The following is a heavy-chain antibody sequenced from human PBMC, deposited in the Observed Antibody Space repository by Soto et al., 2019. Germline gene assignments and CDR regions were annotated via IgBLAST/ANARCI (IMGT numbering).Heavy chain of an antibody. D-gene: IGHD3-3*01. CDR2: IYSCGST. CDR3: ARDFWAYYDCWSGNGIDYYGMDV. Sequence: TGGSLRLSCSASRFTVSSNYMSWVRPAPGQGLESVSVIYSCGSTYYADSVKGRFTISRDNSKNTLYLQMNSLRAEDTAVYYCARDFWAYYDCWSGNGIDYYGMDVWGQGTTVSVCS. V-gene: IGHV3-66*03. CDR1: RFTVSSNY. J-gene: IGHJ6*02.